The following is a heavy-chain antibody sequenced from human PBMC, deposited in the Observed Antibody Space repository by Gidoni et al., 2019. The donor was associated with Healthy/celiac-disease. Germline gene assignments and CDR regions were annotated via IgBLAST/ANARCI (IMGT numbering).Heavy chain of an antibody. D-gene: IGHD3-22*01. V-gene: IGHV4-34*01. CDR1: GWSFSGYY. CDR3: ARDLTGNYDSSGYYVLGAFDI. Sequence: VQLQQWGAGLLKPSETLSLTCAVYGWSFSGYYWRWIRQPPGKGLEWIGEINHSGSTNYNPSLKSRVTISVDTAKNQFSLKLSSVTAADTAVYYCARDLTGNYDSSGYYVLGAFDIWGQGTMVTVSS. J-gene: IGHJ3*02. CDR2: INHSGST.